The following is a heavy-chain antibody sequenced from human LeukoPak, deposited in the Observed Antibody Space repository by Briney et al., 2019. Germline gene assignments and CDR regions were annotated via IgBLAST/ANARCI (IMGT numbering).Heavy chain of an antibody. D-gene: IGHD3-9*01. CDR1: LYTLTGYF. CDR2: INPNCGGT. CDR3: ARDRRYFGWLSKPHYYYMDV. J-gene: IGHJ6*03. Sequence: GASVKVSCKASLYTLTGYFIHWVRQAPGQEVEWMGWINPNCGGTHYAQKLQGGVTLTRRTSSSKAYMELSRLRSDDTAEYYCARDRRYFGWLSKPHYYYMDVWGEGTTVAISS. V-gene: IGHV1-2*02.